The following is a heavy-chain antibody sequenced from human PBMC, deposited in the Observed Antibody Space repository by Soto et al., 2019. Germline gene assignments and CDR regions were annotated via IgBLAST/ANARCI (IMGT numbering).Heavy chain of an antibody. J-gene: IGHJ3*02. CDR3: ARASAYYYDSSGYPLGAFDI. V-gene: IGHV3-48*03. CDR1: GFTFSSYE. D-gene: IGHD3-22*01. CDR2: ISSSGSTI. Sequence: GGSLRLSCAASGFTFSSYEMNWVRQAPGKGLEWVSYISSSGSTIYYADSVKGRFTISRDNAKNSLYLQMNSLRAEDTAVYYCARASAYYYDSSGYPLGAFDIWGQGSMVTVSS.